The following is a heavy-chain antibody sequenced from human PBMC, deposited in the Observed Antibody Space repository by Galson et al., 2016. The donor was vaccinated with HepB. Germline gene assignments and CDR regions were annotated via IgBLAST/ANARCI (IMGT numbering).Heavy chain of an antibody. V-gene: IGHV3-23*01. CDR1: GFTFSNYV. CDR2: ISGSGTNT. CDR3: AKSSLGVAIVSYYYGMDV. D-gene: IGHD5/OR15-5a*01. J-gene: IGHJ6*02. Sequence: SLRLSCAASGFTFSNYVMNWVRQAPGKGLEWVSAISGSGTNTYYEDSVKGRFTISRDNSKNTLFLQMNSLRAEDTAVYYCAKSSLGVAIVSYYYGMDVCGQGATVTVAS.